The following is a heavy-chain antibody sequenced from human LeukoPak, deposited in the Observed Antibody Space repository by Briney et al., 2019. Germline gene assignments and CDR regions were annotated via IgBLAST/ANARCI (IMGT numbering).Heavy chain of an antibody. CDR3: AGNYGGNSNY. Sequence: GGSLRLSCAASGLTFSNYWLTGVRPAPGKGLEWVANIKQDGTEKNYVDSVKGRFTISRDNAKNSLYLQMNSPRVEDTAVYYCAGNYGGNSNYWGQGTQVTVSS. J-gene: IGHJ4*02. V-gene: IGHV3-7*04. CDR1: GLTFSNYW. CDR2: IKQDGTEK. D-gene: IGHD4-23*01.